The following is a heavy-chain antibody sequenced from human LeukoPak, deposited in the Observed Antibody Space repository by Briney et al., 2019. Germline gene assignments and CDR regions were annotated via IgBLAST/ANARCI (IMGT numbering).Heavy chain of an antibody. CDR1: GGSISSHPYF. CDR2: IYYGGST. J-gene: IGHJ5*02. Sequence: PSETLSLTCAVSGGSISSHPYFWAWIRQPPGKGLEWIGSIYYGGSTYYNPSLKSRVTISVDTSKDDFSLKLSSVAAADTAMYYCAREGAVPGIDPWGQGTLVTVSS. D-gene: IGHD3-16*01. CDR3: AREGAVPGIDP. V-gene: IGHV4-39*02.